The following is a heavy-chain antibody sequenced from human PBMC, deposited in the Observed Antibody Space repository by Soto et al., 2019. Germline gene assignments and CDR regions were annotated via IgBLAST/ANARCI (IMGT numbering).Heavy chain of an antibody. CDR2: IKSKTDGGTT. J-gene: IGHJ4*02. CDR1: GFAFSNAW. Sequence: GSLRLSCAASGFAFSNAWMSWVRQAPGKGLEWVGRIKSKTDGGTTDYAAPVKGRFTISRDDSKNTLYLQMNSLKTEDTAVYYCTTPPGEYYDSSGYNYWGQGTLVTVSS. CDR3: TTPPGEYYDSSGYNY. V-gene: IGHV3-15*01. D-gene: IGHD3-22*01.